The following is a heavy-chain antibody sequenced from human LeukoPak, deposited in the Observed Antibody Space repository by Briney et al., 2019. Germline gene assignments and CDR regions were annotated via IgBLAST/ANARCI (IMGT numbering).Heavy chain of an antibody. CDR3: AKGSTSGFYYFDY. D-gene: IGHD5-12*01. CDR1: GFTFSRYG. CDR2: KSYDGSNI. J-gene: IGHJ4*02. Sequence: PGGSLRLSCACSGFTFSRYGLHWVRQAPGKGLEWVAVKSYDGSNIYYADSVRGRFTISRDNSMHTVYLQMSSLRTEDTAVYYCAKGSTSGFYYFDYWGQGTLGTVSS. V-gene: IGHV3-30*18.